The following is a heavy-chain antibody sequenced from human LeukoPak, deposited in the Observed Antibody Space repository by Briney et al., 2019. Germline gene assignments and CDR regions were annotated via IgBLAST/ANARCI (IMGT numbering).Heavy chain of an antibody. CDR2: ISGSGGTT. CDR1: GFTFASHA. D-gene: IGHD5-18*01. V-gene: IGHV3-23*01. Sequence: GGSLRLSCGTSGFTFASHAMSWVRLAPGKGLEWVSSISGSGGTTSYADSVKGRFTISRDNSKNTVDLQMNSLRPEDTAVYYCAKELHGYSYGSYWGQGTLVTVSS. CDR3: AKELHGYSYGSY. J-gene: IGHJ4*02.